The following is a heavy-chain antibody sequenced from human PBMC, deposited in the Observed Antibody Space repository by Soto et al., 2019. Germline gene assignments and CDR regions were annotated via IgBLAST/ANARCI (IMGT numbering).Heavy chain of an antibody. Sequence: QVQLVQSGAEVKKPGASVKVSCKASGYTFTSYDINWVRQATGQGLEWMGWMNPNSGNTGYAQKFQGRVTMTRNTSISTAYMELSSLRSEDTAVYYWAREGRCSSTSCSAYYMDVWGKGTTVTVSS. CDR3: AREGRCSSTSCSAYYMDV. D-gene: IGHD2-2*01. V-gene: IGHV1-8*01. CDR2: MNPNSGNT. J-gene: IGHJ6*03. CDR1: GYTFTSYD.